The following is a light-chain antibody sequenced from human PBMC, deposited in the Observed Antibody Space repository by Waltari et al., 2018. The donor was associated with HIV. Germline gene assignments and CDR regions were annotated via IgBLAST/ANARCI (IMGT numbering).Light chain of an antibody. CDR3: AAYDDNLPGWM. CDR2: RND. V-gene: IGLV1-47*01. CDR1: SSNIGRSS. Sequence: QSVLTQPPSASGTPGQRVTISCSGSSSNIGRSSVFWYQQFPRTAPKVLIYRNDQRPSWVPDRFSASRSGTSASLVISGLRSEDEADYYCAAYDDNLPGWMFGGGTKLTAL. J-gene: IGLJ3*02.